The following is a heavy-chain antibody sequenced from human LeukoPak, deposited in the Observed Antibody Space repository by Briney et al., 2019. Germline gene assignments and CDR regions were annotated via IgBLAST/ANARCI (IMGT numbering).Heavy chain of an antibody. J-gene: IGHJ3*02. CDR3: ARDRVEMATIAFAFDI. V-gene: IGHV1-69*05. CDR2: IIPIFGTA. CDR1: GGTFSSYA. D-gene: IGHD5-24*01. Sequence: SVKVSCKASGGTFSSYAISWVRQAPGQGLEWMGGIIPIFGTANYAQRFQGRVTITTDESTSTAYMELSSLRSEDTAVYYCARDRVEMATIAFAFDIWGQGTMVTVSS.